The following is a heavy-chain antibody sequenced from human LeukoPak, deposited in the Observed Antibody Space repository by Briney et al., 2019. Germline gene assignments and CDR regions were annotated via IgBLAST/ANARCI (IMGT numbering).Heavy chain of an antibody. D-gene: IGHD6-19*01. CDR1: GFTFDDYA. CDR2: ISWNSGSI. Sequence: GRSLRLSCAASGFTFDDYAMHWVRQAPGKGLEWVSGISWNSGSIGYADSVKGRFTISRDNAKNSLYLQMNSLGAEDMALYYCAKAHSSSGWYYFDYWGRGTLVTVSS. CDR3: AKAHSSSGWYYFDY. V-gene: IGHV3-9*03. J-gene: IGHJ4*02.